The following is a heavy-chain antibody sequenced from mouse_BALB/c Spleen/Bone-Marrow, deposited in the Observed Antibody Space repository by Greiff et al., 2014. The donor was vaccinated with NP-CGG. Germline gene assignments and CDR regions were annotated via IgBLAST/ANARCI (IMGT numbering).Heavy chain of an antibody. V-gene: IGHV1-54*01. CDR1: GYAFTNYL. Sequence: VQLQQSGAELVRPGTAVNVSCKASGYAFTNYLIEWVKQRPGRGLEWIGVINPGSGGANYNEKFKGKATLTADKSSSTAYMQLSSLTSDDSAVYFCARFGRYYFDYWGQGTTLTVSS. J-gene: IGHJ2*01. CDR2: INPGSGGA. CDR3: ARFGRYYFDY.